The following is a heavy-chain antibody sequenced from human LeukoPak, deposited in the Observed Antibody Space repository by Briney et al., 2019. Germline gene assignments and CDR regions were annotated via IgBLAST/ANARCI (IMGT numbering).Heavy chain of an antibody. V-gene: IGHV1-18*01. CDR2: ISAYNGNT. CDR1: GYTFTSYG. J-gene: IGHJ4*02. D-gene: IGHD3-22*01. Sequence: ASVKVSCKASGYTFTSYGISWVRQAPGQGLEWIGWISAYNGNTNYAQKLQGRVTMTTDTSTSTAYMELRSLRSDDTAVYYCARGAYYYDSSGYSSFDYWGQGTLVTVSS. CDR3: ARGAYYYDSSGYSSFDY.